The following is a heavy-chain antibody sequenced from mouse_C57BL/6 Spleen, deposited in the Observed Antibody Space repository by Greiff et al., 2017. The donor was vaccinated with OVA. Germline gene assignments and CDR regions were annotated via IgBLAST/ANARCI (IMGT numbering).Heavy chain of an antibody. CDR3: ARAPFYYDYENYFDY. CDR1: GFNIKNTY. D-gene: IGHD2-4*01. CDR2: IDPANGNT. J-gene: IGHJ2*01. V-gene: IGHV14-3*01. Sequence: EVQLVESVAELVRPGASVKLSCTASGFNIKNTYMHWVKQRPEQGLEWIGRIDPANGNTKYAPKFQGKATITADTSSNTAYLQLSSLTSEDTAIYYCARAPFYYDYENYFDYWGQGTTLTVSS.